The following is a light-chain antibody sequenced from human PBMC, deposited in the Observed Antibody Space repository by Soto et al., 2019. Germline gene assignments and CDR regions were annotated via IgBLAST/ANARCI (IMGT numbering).Light chain of an antibody. CDR3: AAWDDSLSGLWV. CDR1: SSNIGSNY. J-gene: IGLJ3*02. Sequence: QSVLTQPPSASWTPGQRVTISCSGSSSNIGSNYVYWYQQLPGTAPKLLIYRNNQRPSGVPDRFSGSKSGTSASLAISGLRSEDEADYYCAAWDDSLSGLWVFGGGTKLTVL. V-gene: IGLV1-47*01. CDR2: RNN.